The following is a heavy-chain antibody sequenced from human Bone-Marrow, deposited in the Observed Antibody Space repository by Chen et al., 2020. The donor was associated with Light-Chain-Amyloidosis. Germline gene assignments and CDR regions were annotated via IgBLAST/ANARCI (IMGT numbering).Heavy chain of an antibody. D-gene: IGHD2-2*01. V-gene: IGHV3-21*02. CDR3: AKDRCTSISCSDFDY. CDR2: ISGCSTFI. Sequence: EVQLVESGGGLVKPGGSLRLSCAASGFTCKSYAMNWVRQAPGKGLEWVSSISGCSTFIYYADSIKGRFTISRDNAKNSLFLQLNSLRAEDTAVYYCAKDRCTSISCSDFDYWGQGTLVTVSS. J-gene: IGHJ4*02. CDR1: GFTCKSYA.